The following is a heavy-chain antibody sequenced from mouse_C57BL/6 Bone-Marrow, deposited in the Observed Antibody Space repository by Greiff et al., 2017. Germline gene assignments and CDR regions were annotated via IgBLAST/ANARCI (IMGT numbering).Heavy chain of an antibody. V-gene: IGHV1-9*01. CDR2: IYPGSGST. Sequence: QVQLQQSGAELMKPGASVKLSCKATGYTFTGYWIEWVKQRPGHGLEWIGEIYPGSGSTNYNEKFKGKATFTADTSSNTAYMQLSSLTTEDSPIYTCARGDYYGCRPYWYFDVWGTGTTVTVSS. CDR1: GYTFTGYW. J-gene: IGHJ1*03. D-gene: IGHD1-1*01. CDR3: ARGDYYGCRPYWYFDV.